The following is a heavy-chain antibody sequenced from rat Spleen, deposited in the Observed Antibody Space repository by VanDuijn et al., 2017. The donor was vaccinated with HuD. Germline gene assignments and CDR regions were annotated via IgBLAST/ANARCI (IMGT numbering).Heavy chain of an antibody. Sequence: EVQLVESGGGLVQPGRSLKLSCAASGFTFSRSAMAWVRQAPAKGLEWVATISYDGSSTYYRDSVKGRLTISRDNAKSTLYLQMDSLRSEDTATYYCTNGLDYWGQGVMVTVSS. V-gene: IGHV5-29*01. CDR3: TNGLDY. CDR1: GFTFSRSA. CDR2: ISYDGSST. J-gene: IGHJ2*01.